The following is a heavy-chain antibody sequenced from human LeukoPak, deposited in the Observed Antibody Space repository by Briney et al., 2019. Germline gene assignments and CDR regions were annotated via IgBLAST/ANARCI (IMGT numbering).Heavy chain of an antibody. CDR2: ISASGGST. CDR3: AKYVSAKGPPYALDV. V-gene: IGHV3-23*01. J-gene: IGHJ6*02. CDR1: EFTFSNYA. D-gene: IGHD3-10*02. Sequence: GGSLRLSCAASEFTFSNYAMQWVRQAPGNGLEWVSGISASGGSTWYADTVEGRFTISRDTSKNTLYLQMNSLRAEDTAVYYCAKYVSAKGPPYALDVWGQGTTVTVSS.